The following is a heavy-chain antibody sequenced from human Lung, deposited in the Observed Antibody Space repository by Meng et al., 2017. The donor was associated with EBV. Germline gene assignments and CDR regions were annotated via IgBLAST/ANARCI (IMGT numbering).Heavy chain of an antibody. Sequence: QWGESGGGLVQPGGSLRLSCTGAGFRFSRFWMHWVRQVPGKGLVWVARTNEDGGITTYADSVKGRFIISRDNTRNTLYLQMNSLRDEDTAVYFCSRDLAGPFDDWGQGTLVTVSS. CDR1: GFRFSRFW. V-gene: IGHV3-74*01. CDR2: TNEDGGIT. J-gene: IGHJ4*02. CDR3: SRDLAGPFDD.